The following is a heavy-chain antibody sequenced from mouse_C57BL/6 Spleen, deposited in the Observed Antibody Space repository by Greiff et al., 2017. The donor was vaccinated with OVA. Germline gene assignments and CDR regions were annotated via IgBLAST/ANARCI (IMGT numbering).Heavy chain of an antibody. CDR1: GFTFSSYA. V-gene: IGHV5-4*01. CDR3: ARDDWDRTY. D-gene: IGHD4-1*01. CDR2: ISDGGSYT. J-gene: IGHJ3*01. Sequence: EVKLVESGGGLVKPGGSLKLSCAASGFTFSSYAMSWVRQTPEKRLEWVATISDGGSYTYYPDNVKGRFTISRDNAKNNLYLQMSHLKSEDTAMYYCARDDWDRTYWGQGTLVTVSA.